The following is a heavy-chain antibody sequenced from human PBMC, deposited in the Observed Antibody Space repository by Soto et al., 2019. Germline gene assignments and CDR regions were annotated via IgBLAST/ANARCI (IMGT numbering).Heavy chain of an antibody. CDR2: IYYSGST. J-gene: IGHJ5*02. V-gene: IGHV4-61*01. CDR3: ARDRGTANNHNWLDP. CDR1: GDSVSSATYY. Sequence: QVQLQESGPGLVKPSETLSLTCTVSGDSVSSATYYWSWIRQPPGKALEWIGSIYYSGSTNYNPSPRSRVIMSVDTSKNQFSLNLSSVTAADTAVYYCARDRGTANNHNWLDPWGQGTLVTVSS. D-gene: IGHD3-10*01.